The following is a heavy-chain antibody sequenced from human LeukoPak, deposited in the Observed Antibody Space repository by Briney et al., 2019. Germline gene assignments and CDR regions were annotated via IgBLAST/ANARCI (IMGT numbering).Heavy chain of an antibody. J-gene: IGHJ4*02. CDR2: IYSGGST. V-gene: IGHV3-53*01. CDR3: ARSWVSYTFDY. D-gene: IGHD6-13*01. CDR1: GFTVSSNY. Sequence: GGSLRLSCAASGFTVSSNYMSWVRQAPGKGLERVSVIYSGGSTYYADSVKGRFTISRDNSKNTLYLQMNSLRAEDTAVYYCARSWVSYTFDYWGQGTLVTVSS.